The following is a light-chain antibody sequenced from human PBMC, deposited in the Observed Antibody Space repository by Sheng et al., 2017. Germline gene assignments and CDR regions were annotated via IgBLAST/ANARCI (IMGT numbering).Light chain of an antibody. V-gene: IGKV3-20*01. Sequence: EIVLTQSPGTLSLSPGERATLSCRASQSVTSNYLAWYQQKPGQALRLLLYGASSRDTGIPDRFSGSGSGTDFTLTISRLEPEDFATYYCQQYNSPPYTFGQGTKLE. CDR2: GAS. CDR3: QQYNSPPYT. J-gene: IGKJ2*01. CDR1: QSVTSNY.